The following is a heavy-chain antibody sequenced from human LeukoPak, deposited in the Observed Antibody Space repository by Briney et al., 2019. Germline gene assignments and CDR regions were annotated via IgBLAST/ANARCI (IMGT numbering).Heavy chain of an antibody. V-gene: IGHV4-30-2*01. D-gene: IGHD3-10*01. CDR1: GGSISSGGYS. CDR3: ARDGGYYGSGTFDY. J-gene: IGHJ4*02. Sequence: SETLSLTCAVSGGSISSGGYSWSWIRQPPGKGLEWIGYIYHSGSTSYNPSLKSRVTISVDRSKNQFSLKLSSVTAADTAVYYCARDGGYYGSGTFDYWGQGTLVTVSS. CDR2: IYHSGST.